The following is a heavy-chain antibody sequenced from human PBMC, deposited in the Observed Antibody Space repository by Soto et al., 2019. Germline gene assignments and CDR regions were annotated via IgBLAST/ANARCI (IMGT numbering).Heavy chain of an antibody. Sequence: QVHLVESGGGLVKPGGSLRLSCAASGFIFSDYYMSWVRQAPGRGLEWISYSSNSGTFARYATSVKGRFSISRDNANNSLYLEMNSLRVEDTAVYYCARSGDNFNVLDYWDQGTPVTVSS. CDR1: GFIFSDYY. CDR2: SSNSGTFA. CDR3: ARSGDNFNVLDY. V-gene: IGHV3-11*06. D-gene: IGHD1-1*01. J-gene: IGHJ4*02.